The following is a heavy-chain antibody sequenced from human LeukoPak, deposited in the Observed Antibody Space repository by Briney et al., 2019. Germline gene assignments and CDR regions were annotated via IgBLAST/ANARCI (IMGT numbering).Heavy chain of an antibody. D-gene: IGHD3-10*01. CDR2: ISAYNGNT. CDR3: ARVRVGEILWFGELPDAFDI. J-gene: IGHJ3*02. Sequence: ASVKVSCKASGYTFTSYGISWVRQAPGQGLEWTGWISAYNGNTNYAQKLQGRVTMTTDTSTSTAYMELRSLRSDDTAVYYCARVRVGEILWFGELPDAFDIWGQGTMVTVSS. V-gene: IGHV1-18*01. CDR1: GYTFTSYG.